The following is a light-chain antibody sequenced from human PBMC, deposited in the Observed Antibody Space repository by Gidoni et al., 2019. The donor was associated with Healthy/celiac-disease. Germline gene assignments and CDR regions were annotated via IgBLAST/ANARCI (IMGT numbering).Light chain of an antibody. CDR2: GAS. Sequence: EIVMTQSPATLYVSPGERATRSGRASLSVSSNLAWYQQKPGQAPRLLIYGASTRATGIPARFSGSGSGTEFTLTISSLQSEDFAVYYCQQYNNWPPMSTFXXXTKLEIK. CDR1: LSVSSN. V-gene: IGKV3-15*01. CDR3: QQYNNWPPMST. J-gene: IGKJ2*01.